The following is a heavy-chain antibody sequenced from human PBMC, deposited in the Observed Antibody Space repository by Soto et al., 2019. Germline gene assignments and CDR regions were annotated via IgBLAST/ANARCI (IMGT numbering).Heavy chain of an antibody. J-gene: IGHJ6*02. CDR2: ISAYNGNT. Sequence: ASVKVSCKASGYTFSSYGISWVRQAPGQGLEWMGWISAYNGNTNYAQKLQGRVTMTTDPSTSTAYMELRSLRSDDTAVYYCAGFIAACAGFYYYYGMDVWGQGTTVTVSS. CDR1: GYTFSSYG. CDR3: AGFIAACAGFYYYYGMDV. V-gene: IGHV1-18*04. D-gene: IGHD6-25*01.